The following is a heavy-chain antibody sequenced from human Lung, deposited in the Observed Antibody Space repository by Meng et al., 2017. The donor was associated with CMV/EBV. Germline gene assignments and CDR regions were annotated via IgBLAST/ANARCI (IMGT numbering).Heavy chain of an antibody. CDR2: IYAGGRT. CDR1: GSSASSNY. D-gene: IGHD4-23*01. CDR3: ARAPRGYGGKLYYFDH. Sequence: CLTPXWVLSGSSASSNYITCVRQAPGKGLEWVSVIYAGGRTYYADPVKGRFTISKDNSENTVYLEMNSLGAEDTAVYYCARAPRGYGGKLYYFDHWGQGXLVTVSS. V-gene: IGHV3-53*01. J-gene: IGHJ4*02.